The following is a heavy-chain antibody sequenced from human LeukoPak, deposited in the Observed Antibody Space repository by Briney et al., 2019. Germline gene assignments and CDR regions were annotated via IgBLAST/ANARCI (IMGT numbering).Heavy chain of an antibody. Sequence: ASVKVSCKASGYTFTSYGISWVRQAPGQGLECMGWISAYNGNTNYAQKLQGRVTMTTDTSTSTAYMELRSLRSDDTAVYYCATQGAYCSSTSCYVYGDYYYYMDVWGKGTTVTVSS. CDR2: ISAYNGNT. V-gene: IGHV1-18*01. D-gene: IGHD2-2*01. CDR3: ATQGAYCSSTSCYVYGDYYYYMDV. CDR1: GYTFTSYG. J-gene: IGHJ6*03.